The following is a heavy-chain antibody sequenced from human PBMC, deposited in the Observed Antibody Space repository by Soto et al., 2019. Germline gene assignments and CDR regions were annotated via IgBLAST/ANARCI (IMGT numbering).Heavy chain of an antibody. CDR3: ARESGLYCSGGSCYSGSWFDP. Sequence: ASVKVSCKASGYTFTSYYMHLVRQAPGQGLEWMGIINPSGGSTSYAQKFQGRVTITADKSTSTAYMELSSLRSEDTAVYYCARESGLYCSGGSCYSGSWFDPWGQGTLVTVSS. J-gene: IGHJ5*02. CDR1: GYTFTSYY. CDR2: INPSGGST. D-gene: IGHD2-15*01. V-gene: IGHV1-46*01.